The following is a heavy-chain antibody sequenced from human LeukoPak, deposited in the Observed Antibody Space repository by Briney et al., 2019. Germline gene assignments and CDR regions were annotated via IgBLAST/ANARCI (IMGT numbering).Heavy chain of an antibody. CDR2: IYYSGST. CDR3: ARGRDYGGNFFDY. CDR1: GGSISSGDYY. J-gene: IGHJ4*02. D-gene: IGHD4-23*01. Sequence: SETLSLTCTVSGGSISSGDYYWSWIRQPPGKGLEWIGYIYYSGSTYYNPSLKSRVTISVDTSKNQFSLKLSSVTAADTAVYYCARGRDYGGNFFDYWGQGTLVTVSS. V-gene: IGHV4-30-4*01.